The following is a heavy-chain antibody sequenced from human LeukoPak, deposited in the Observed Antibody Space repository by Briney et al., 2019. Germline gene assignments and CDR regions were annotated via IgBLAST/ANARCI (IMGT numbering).Heavy chain of an antibody. CDR2: INHSGST. Sequence: PSETLSLTCAVYIESFSGYYWTWIRQPPGKGLEWIGEINHSGSTNYNPSLKRRVTISADKSKNQSSLTLSSVTAADTAMYYCARARGALSIDFWGQGNLVTVSS. D-gene: IGHD2/OR15-2a*01. J-gene: IGHJ4*02. CDR3: ARARGALSIDF. CDR1: IESFSGYY. V-gene: IGHV4-34*01.